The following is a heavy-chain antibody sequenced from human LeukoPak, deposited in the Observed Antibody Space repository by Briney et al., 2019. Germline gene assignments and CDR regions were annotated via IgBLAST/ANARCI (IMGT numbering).Heavy chain of an antibody. V-gene: IGHV3-74*01. J-gene: IGHJ4*02. D-gene: IGHD3-10*01. CDR2: IDSKGASA. CDR1: GFTFSSYG. Sequence: PGGSLRLSCTASGFTFSSYGMTWIRQAPGKGLVWVSRIDSKGASATYADSVKGRFTVSRDNAKNTLYLEMYNLRVDDTAVYYCTTDWGSPGDYWGQGTLVTVSS. CDR3: TTDWGSPGDY.